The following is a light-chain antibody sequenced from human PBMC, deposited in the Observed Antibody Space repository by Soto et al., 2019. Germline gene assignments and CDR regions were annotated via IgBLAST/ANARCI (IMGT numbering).Light chain of an antibody. Sequence: QSALSQPASVSGSPGQTITISCTGTNSDVGGYNAVSWYQHHPGKAPKLIIYEVTHRPSGVSDRFSASKSGNTASLTISGLQAEDEADYYCNSFRVSHLYVFGTGTKVTVL. CDR1: NSDVGGYNA. CDR3: NSFRVSHLYV. J-gene: IGLJ1*01. V-gene: IGLV2-14*01. CDR2: EVT.